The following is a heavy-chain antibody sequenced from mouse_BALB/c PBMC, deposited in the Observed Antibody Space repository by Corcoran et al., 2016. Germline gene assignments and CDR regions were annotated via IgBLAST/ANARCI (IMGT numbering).Heavy chain of an antibody. J-gene: IGHJ2*01. V-gene: IGHV9-1*02. D-gene: IGHD3-1*01. CDR3: ARGSSGYEF. Sequence: QIQLVQSGPELKKSGETVKISCKASGYTFTNYGMNWVKQAPGKGLKWMGWINTYTGEPTYADDFKGRFAFSLETSASTAYLQINNLKNEDMATYFCARGSSGYEFCGQGTTLTVPS. CDR1: GYTFTNYG. CDR2: INTYTGEP.